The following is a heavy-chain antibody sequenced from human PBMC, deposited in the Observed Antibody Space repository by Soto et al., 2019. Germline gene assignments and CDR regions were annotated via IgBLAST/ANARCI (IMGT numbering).Heavy chain of an antibody. CDR3: AVGYCSGGSCLD. D-gene: IGHD2-15*01. CDR1: GFTFSSYW. J-gene: IGHJ4*02. V-gene: IGHV3-74*01. CDR2: INSDGSSA. Sequence: GGSLRLSCAASGFTFSSYWMHWVRQAPGKGLVWVSRINSDGSSASYADSVKGRFTISRDNAKNTLYLQMNSLRAEDTAVYYCAVGYCSGGSCLDWGQGTLVTVSS.